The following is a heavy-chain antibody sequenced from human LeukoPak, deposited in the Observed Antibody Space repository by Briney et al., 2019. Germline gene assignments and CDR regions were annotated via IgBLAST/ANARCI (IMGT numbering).Heavy chain of an antibody. CDR1: GFTVSSTY. CDR3: ARRGLEGYSSSWSFDY. CDR2: IYSGGST. D-gene: IGHD6-13*01. J-gene: IGHJ4*02. Sequence: GGSLRLSCAASGFTVSSTYMSWVRQAPGNGLEWVSAIYSGGSTSYADSVKGRFTISRDNSKNTLYLQMNSLRADDTAVYYCARRGLEGYSSSWSFDYWGQGTLVTVSS. V-gene: IGHV3-53*01.